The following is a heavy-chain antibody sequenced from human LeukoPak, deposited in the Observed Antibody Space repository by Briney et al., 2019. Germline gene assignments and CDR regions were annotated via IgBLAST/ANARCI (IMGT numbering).Heavy chain of an antibody. CDR3: ARSYYYDSSGYSFLYYYYGMDV. CDR2: IYTSGST. CDR1: GGSISSYY. V-gene: IGHV4-4*07. D-gene: IGHD3-22*01. J-gene: IGHJ6*02. Sequence: ASETLSLTCTVSGGSISSYYWSWIRQPAGKGLEWIGRIYTSGSTNYNPSLKSRVTISVDTSKNQFSLKLSSVTAADTAVYYCARSYYYDSSGYSFLYYYYGMDVWGQGTTVTVSS.